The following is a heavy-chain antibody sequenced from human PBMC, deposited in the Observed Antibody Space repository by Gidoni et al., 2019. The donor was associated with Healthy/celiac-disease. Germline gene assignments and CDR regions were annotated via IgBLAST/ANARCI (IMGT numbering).Heavy chain of an antibody. CDR1: GFTFSNAW. CDR2: IKSKTDGGTT. Sequence: EVQLVESGGGLVKPGGSLRLSCAASGFTFSNAWMSWVRQAPGKGLEWVGRIKSKTDGGTTDYAAPVKGRFTISRDDSKNTLYLQMNSLKTEDTAVYYCTTDGYPIVGATPRAFDIWGQGTMVTVSS. J-gene: IGHJ3*02. V-gene: IGHV3-15*01. D-gene: IGHD1-26*01. CDR3: TTDGYPIVGATPRAFDI.